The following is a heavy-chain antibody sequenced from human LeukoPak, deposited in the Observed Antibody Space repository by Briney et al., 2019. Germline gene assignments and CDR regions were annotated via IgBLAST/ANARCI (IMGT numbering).Heavy chain of an antibody. V-gene: IGHV4-4*07. CDR3: ARSTYYDFWSGPDNWFDP. D-gene: IGHD3-3*01. CDR2: IYTSGST. Sequence: SETLSLTCTVPGGSISSYYWSWIRQPAGKGLEWIGRIYTSGSTNYNPSLKSRVTMSVDTSKNQFSLKLSSVTAADTAVYYCARSTYYDFWSGPDNWFDPWGQGTLVTVSS. J-gene: IGHJ5*02. CDR1: GGSISSYY.